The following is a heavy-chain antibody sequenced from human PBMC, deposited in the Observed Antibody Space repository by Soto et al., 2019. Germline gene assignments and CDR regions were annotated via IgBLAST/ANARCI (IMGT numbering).Heavy chain of an antibody. Sequence: GESLKIYCKASGYSFTSYWIAWVRQMPGKGLEWMGIIYPGDSDTRYSPSFQGQVTISADKSIGTAYLQWSSLKASDTAIYYCARQGLAVTIDYWGQGTLVTVSS. J-gene: IGHJ4*02. CDR1: GYSFTSYW. CDR2: IYPGDSDT. V-gene: IGHV5-51*01. CDR3: ARQGLAVTIDY. D-gene: IGHD4-17*01.